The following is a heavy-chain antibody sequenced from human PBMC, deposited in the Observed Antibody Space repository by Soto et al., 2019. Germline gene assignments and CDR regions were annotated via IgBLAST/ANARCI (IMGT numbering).Heavy chain of an antibody. J-gene: IGHJ4*02. CDR2: VFRSGSI. V-gene: IGHV4-61*01. Sequence: SETLSLTCXVSGGSLTTGSYFWSWIRQPPGKGLEWIGYVFRSGSINYSPSFKSRVTISIDTSKNQFSLMLKSVTAADTAVYFCARARNRYFDYWGQGALVTVSS. CDR3: ARARNRYFDY. CDR1: GGSLTTGSYF. D-gene: IGHD1-1*01.